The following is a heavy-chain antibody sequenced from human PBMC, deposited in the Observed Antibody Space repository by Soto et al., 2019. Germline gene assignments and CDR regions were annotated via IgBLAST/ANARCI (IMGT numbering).Heavy chain of an antibody. CDR1: GGSVSNISDY. D-gene: IGHD4-17*01. CDR2: IYYSGSA. CDR3: GRHPHGDYDVMDV. Sequence: SETLSLTCTVSGGSVSNISDYWSWVRQPPGKGLEWIGYIYYSGSADYNPSLGSRVTISLDTSKNQFSLKLSSVTTADTAMYYCGRHPHGDYDVMDVWGQGTTVTVSS. V-gene: IGHV4-61*01. J-gene: IGHJ6*02.